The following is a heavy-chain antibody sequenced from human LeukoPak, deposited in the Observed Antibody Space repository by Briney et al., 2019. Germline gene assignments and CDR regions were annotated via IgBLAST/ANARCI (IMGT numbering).Heavy chain of an antibody. Sequence: ASVKVPCKASGYTFTGYYMHWVRQAPGQGLEWMGWINPNNGGTNYAQKFQGRVTMTRDTSISTAYMELSRLKSDDTAVYYCARVSPGYFDYWGQGALVTVSS. CDR1: GYTFTGYY. V-gene: IGHV1-2*02. CDR2: INPNNGGT. CDR3: ARVSPGYFDY. J-gene: IGHJ4*02.